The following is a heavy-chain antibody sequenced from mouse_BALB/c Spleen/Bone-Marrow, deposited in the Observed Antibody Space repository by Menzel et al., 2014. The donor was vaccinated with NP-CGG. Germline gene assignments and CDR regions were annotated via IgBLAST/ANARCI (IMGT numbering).Heavy chain of an antibody. V-gene: IGHV3-1*02. CDR2: IHYSGST. Sequence: EVKLVESGPDLVKPSQSLSLTCTVTGYSITSGYSWHWIRQFPGNKLEWMGYIHYSGSTNYNPSLKSRISITRDTSKNQFFLQLNSLTTEDTATYYCAREGAYYRYDYAMDYWGQGTSVTVSS. J-gene: IGHJ4*01. CDR3: AREGAYYRYDYAMDY. D-gene: IGHD2-14*01. CDR1: GYSITSGYS.